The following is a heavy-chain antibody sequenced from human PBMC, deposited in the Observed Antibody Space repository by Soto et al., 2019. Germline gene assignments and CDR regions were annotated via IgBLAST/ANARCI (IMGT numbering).Heavy chain of an antibody. CDR2: IYYSGST. D-gene: IGHD6-13*01. Sequence: SETLSLTCTVSGGSISSGGYYWSWIRQHPGKGLEWIGYIYYSGSTYYNPSLKSRVTISVDTSKNQFSLKLSSVTAADTAVYYCARDRLSYAPWAAGTFRGYYYYGMDVWGHGTTVTVSS. V-gene: IGHV4-31*03. J-gene: IGHJ6*02. CDR1: GGSISSGGYY. CDR3: ARDRLSYAPWAAGTFRGYYYYGMDV.